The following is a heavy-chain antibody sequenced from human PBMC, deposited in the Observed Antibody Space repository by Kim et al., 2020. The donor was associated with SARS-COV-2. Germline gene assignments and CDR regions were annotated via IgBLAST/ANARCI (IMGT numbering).Heavy chain of an antibody. CDR1: GGSISSGDYY. D-gene: IGHD3-3*01. V-gene: IGHV4-30-4*01. J-gene: IGHJ4*02. Sequence: SETLSLTCTVSGGSISSGDYYWSWIRQPPGKGLEWIGYIYHSGSTYYNPSLKSRVTISVDTSKNQYSLKLSSVTAADTAVYNCARVLGITIFGVVIIQGFDYWGQGTLVSVSS. CDR3: ARVLGITIFGVVIIQGFDY. CDR2: IYHSGST.